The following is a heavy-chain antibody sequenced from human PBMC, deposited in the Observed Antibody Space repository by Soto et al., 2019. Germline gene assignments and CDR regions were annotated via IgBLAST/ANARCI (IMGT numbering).Heavy chain of an antibody. CDR1: GGTFSSYA. CDR3: ARGLMRIAAAGPVYYFDY. V-gene: IGHV1-69*13. J-gene: IGHJ4*02. CDR2: IIPIFGTA. D-gene: IGHD6-13*01. Sequence: ASVKVSCKASGGTFSSYAISWVRQAPGQGLEWMGGIIPIFGTANYAQKFQGRVTITADESTSTAYMELSSLRSEDTAVYYCARGLMRIAAAGPVYYFDYWGQGTLVTVSS.